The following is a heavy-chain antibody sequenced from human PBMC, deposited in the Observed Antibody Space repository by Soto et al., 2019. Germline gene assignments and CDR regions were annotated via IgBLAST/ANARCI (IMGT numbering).Heavy chain of an antibody. CDR1: GYTFNSHA. D-gene: IGHD3-10*02. CDR3: GRDQSGIGYYVDWFDP. J-gene: IGHJ5*02. Sequence: ASVKVSCKASGYTFNSHAIHWVRQAPGQRPEWLGWINAGNGNTYYSEKFEGRVTFTRDTAATTVNMDLTSLTSEDTAIYYYGRDQSGIGYYVDWFDPWGQGTLVTVS. V-gene: IGHV1-3*01. CDR2: INAGNGNT.